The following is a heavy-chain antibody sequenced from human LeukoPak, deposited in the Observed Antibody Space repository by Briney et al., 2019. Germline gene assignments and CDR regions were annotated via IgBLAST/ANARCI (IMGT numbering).Heavy chain of an antibody. V-gene: IGHV3-53*01. D-gene: IGHD6-19*01. Sequence: PGGSLRLSCAAPGFTLSSYAMSWVRQAPGKGLEWVSVIYSGGSTYYADSVKGRFTISRDNSKNTLYLQKNSLRAEDTAVYYCARGYSSGWTRTNYFDYWGQGTLVTVSS. CDR1: GFTLSSYA. CDR3: ARGYSSGWTRTNYFDY. CDR2: IYSGGST. J-gene: IGHJ4*02.